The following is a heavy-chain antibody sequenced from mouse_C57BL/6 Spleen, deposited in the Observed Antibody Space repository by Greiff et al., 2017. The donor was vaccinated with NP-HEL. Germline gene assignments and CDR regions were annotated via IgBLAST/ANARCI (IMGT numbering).Heavy chain of an antibody. Sequence: EVKLVESGGGLVKPGGSLKLSCAASGFTFSSYTMSWVRQTPEKRLEWVATISGGGGNTYYPDSVKGRFTISRDNAKNTLYLQMSSLRSEDTALYYCARGIRFAYWGQGTLVTVSA. CDR3: ARGIRFAY. CDR2: ISGGGGNT. CDR1: GFTFSSYT. V-gene: IGHV5-9*01. J-gene: IGHJ3*01.